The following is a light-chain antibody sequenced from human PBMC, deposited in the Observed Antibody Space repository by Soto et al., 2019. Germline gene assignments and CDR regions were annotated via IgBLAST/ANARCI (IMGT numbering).Light chain of an antibody. Sequence: EIVLTQSPGTLSLSPGETATLSCRVSQSVSSSYLVWYQQKPCQAPRLLIYGASSRATGIPDRFSGSGSGTDFTLTIIRLEPEDFAVYYCQQYGGSPYTFGQGTKLEIK. CDR3: QQYGGSPYT. J-gene: IGKJ2*01. CDR2: GAS. CDR1: QSVSSSY. V-gene: IGKV3-20*01.